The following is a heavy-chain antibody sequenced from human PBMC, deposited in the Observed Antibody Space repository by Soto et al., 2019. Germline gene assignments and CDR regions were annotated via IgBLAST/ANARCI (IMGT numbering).Heavy chain of an antibody. J-gene: IGHJ6*02. D-gene: IGHD3-16*01. V-gene: IGHV1-18*01. CDR3: ARERGTYINYDYGMDV. CDR2: ISGHNGDT. Sequence: QDQLMQSGAEVKKPGASLKVSCKVSGFSFSNYGISWVRQAPGQGLEWLGWISGHNGDTKYAQNLQGRVNMTADTSTSTAYMELRSRTSDDTAVYYWARERGTYINYDYGMDVWGQGPTVTVSS. CDR1: GFSFSNYG.